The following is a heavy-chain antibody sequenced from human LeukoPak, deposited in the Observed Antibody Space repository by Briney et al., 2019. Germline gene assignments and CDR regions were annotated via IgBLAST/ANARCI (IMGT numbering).Heavy chain of an antibody. Sequence: ASVKVSCKASGYTFTGYYMHWVRQAPGQGLEWMGWINPNSGGTNYAQKFQGRVTMTRDTSISTAYMELSRLRSDDTAVYYCARSPAGYYYGMDVWGQGTTVTVSS. V-gene: IGHV1-2*02. J-gene: IGHJ6*02. CDR3: ARSPAGYYYGMDV. D-gene: IGHD2-2*01. CDR1: GYTFTGYY. CDR2: INPNSGGT.